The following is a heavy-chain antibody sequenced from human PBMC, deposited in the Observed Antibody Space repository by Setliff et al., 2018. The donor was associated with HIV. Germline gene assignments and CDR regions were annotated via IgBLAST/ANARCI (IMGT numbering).Heavy chain of an antibody. J-gene: IGHJ4*02. D-gene: IGHD3-10*01. CDR1: GGSISTDY. V-gene: IGHV4-4*07. CDR3: ARGGYGSGNAYYFAD. Sequence: SETLSLTCTVSGGSISTDYWTWVRQSAGKGLEWIGRIQTSEGTKYNPSLNSRVTVSIDTPKNQFSLDLTSVTAADTAVYYCARGGYGSGNAYYFADWGQGTLVTVPQ. CDR2: IQTSEGT.